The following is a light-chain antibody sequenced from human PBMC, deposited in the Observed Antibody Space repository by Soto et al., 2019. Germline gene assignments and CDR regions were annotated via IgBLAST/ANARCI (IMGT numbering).Light chain of an antibody. J-gene: IGKJ1*01. CDR3: QQYNSYSWT. V-gene: IGKV1-5*01. CDR2: DAS. CDR1: QSISSR. Sequence: DIHMTQSPSTVSASVLDIVTTSFRASQSISSRLARYQQKPGKAPKFLVYDASNLESGVPSRFSGSGSGTEFTLTISSLQPDDFATYYCQQYNSYSWTFGQGTKVDI.